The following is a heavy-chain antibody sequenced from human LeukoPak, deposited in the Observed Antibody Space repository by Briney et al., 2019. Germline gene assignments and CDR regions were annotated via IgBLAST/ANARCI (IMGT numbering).Heavy chain of an antibody. V-gene: IGHV4-34*01. CDR2: INHSGST. D-gene: IGHD1-26*01. CDR3: KWELLQGTRYFDY. J-gene: IGHJ4*02. Sequence: PSETLSLTCAVYGGSFSGYYWSWSRQPPGKRLEWIGEINHSGSTNYNPSLKSRVTISVDTSKNQFSLKLSSVTAADTAVYYCKWELLQGTRYFDYWGQGTLVTVSS. CDR1: GGSFSGYY.